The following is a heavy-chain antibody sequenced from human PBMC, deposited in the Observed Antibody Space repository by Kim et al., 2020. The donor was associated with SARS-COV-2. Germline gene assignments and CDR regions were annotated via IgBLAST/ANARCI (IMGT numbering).Heavy chain of an antibody. D-gene: IGHD6-19*01. V-gene: IGHV4-39*01. Sequence: YYNRSLRSRVHMSVDTSKTQFSLNLSSVTAADTAIYYCARRYSSGWFYDYWGQGTLVSVSS. J-gene: IGHJ4*02. CDR3: ARRYSSGWFYDY.